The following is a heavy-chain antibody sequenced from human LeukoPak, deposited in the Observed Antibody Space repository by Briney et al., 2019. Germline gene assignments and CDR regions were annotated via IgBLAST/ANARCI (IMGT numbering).Heavy chain of an antibody. D-gene: IGHD3-22*01. CDR2: ISAYNGNT. V-gene: IGHV1-18*01. CDR3: AGGYGTYYYYYMDV. CDR1: GYTFTSYG. Sequence: ASVKVSCKASGYTFTSYGISWVRQAPGQGLEWMGWISAYNGNTNYAQKFQGRVTITADKSTSTAYMELSSLRSEDTAVYYCAGGYGTYYYYYMDVWGKGTTVTVSS. J-gene: IGHJ6*03.